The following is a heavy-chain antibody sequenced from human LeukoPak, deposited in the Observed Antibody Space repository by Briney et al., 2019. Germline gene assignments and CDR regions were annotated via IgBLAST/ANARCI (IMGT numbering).Heavy chain of an antibody. CDR3: ARHPDY. J-gene: IGHJ4*02. CDR1: GASIDNYY. V-gene: IGHV4-38-2*02. Sequence: SETLSLTCTVSGASIDNYYWAWIRQPPGKGLEWIGTIYHSGSTYYNPSLKSRVTMSVDTSKNQFSLRLGSVTAADTALYYCARHPDYWGQGTLVTVSS. CDR2: IYHSGST.